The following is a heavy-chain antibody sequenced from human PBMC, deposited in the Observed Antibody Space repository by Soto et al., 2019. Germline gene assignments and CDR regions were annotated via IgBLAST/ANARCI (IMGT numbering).Heavy chain of an antibody. CDR2: IYYSGST. CDR1: GGSISSGGYY. CDR3: ARSGYGDYVMFDY. Sequence: QVQLQESGPGLVKPSQTLSLTCTVSGGSISSGGYYWSWIRQHPGKGLEWIGYIYYSGSTYYNPSLQSRVTISVDTSKNQFSLKLSSVTAADTAVYYCARSGYGDYVMFDYWGQGTLVTVSS. J-gene: IGHJ4*02. D-gene: IGHD4-17*01. V-gene: IGHV4-31*03.